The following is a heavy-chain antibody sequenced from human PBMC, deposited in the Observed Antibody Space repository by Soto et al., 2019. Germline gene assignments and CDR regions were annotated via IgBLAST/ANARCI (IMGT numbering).Heavy chain of an antibody. CDR3: AKNKERELPRVIDF. J-gene: IGHJ4*02. Sequence: QPGGSLRFSCATSGLTFSNYAMSWVRQAPGGGLEWVSSMSGSSSTTYYADSVKGRFTISRDRSKNTLYLQMSSLRAEDTALYYCAKNKERELPRVIDFWGQGALVTVSS. D-gene: IGHD1-7*01. V-gene: IGHV3-23*01. CDR2: MSGSSSTT. CDR1: GLTFSNYA.